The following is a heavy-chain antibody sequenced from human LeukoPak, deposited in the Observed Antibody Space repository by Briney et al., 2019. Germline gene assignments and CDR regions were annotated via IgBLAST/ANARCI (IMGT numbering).Heavy chain of an antibody. CDR3: AVGIAARPFDY. CDR1: GFTFSSYA. Sequence: GGSLRLSCAASGFTFSSYAMSWVRQAPGKGLEWVSAISGSGGSTYYADSVKGRSTISRDNSKNTLYLQMNSLRAEDTAVYYCAVGIAARPFDYWGQGTLVTVSS. J-gene: IGHJ4*02. CDR2: ISGSGGST. V-gene: IGHV3-23*01. D-gene: IGHD6-6*01.